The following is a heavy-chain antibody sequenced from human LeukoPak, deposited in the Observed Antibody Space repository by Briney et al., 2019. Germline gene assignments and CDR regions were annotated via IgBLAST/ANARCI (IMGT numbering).Heavy chain of an antibody. J-gene: IGHJ5*02. CDR1: GYTFTSYG. CDR3: ARDSQYQLLYGSNWFDP. Sequence: GVSVKVSCEASGYTFTSYGISWVRQAPGQGLEWMGWISAYNGNTNYAQKLQGRVTTTTDTSTSTAYMELRSLRSDDTAVYYCARDSQYQLLYGSNWFDPWGQGTLVTVSS. V-gene: IGHV1-18*01. CDR2: ISAYNGNT. D-gene: IGHD2-2*02.